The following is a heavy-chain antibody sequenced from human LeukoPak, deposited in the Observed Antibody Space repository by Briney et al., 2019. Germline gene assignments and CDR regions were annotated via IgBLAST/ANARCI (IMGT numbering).Heavy chain of an antibody. D-gene: IGHD2-2*01. CDR1: GGTFSSCA. CDR2: IIPIFGTA. Sequence: GASVKVSCKASGGTFSSCAISWVRQAPGQGLEWMGGIIPIFGTANYAQKFQGRVTITADESTSTAYMELSSLRSEDTAVYYCARQVVVVPRVGDYYYYYMDVWGKGTTVTISS. V-gene: IGHV1-69*13. CDR3: ARQVVVVPRVGDYYYYYMDV. J-gene: IGHJ6*03.